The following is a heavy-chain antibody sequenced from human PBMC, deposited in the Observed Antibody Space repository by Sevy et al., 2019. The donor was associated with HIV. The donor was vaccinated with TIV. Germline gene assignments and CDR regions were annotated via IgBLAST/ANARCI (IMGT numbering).Heavy chain of an antibody. Sequence: GGSLRLSCAASGFTFSSYSMNWVRQAPGKGLEWVSYISSSSSTIYYADSVKGRFTVSRDNAKNSLYLQMNSLRDEDTAVYYCARAGNDYGEYDEYFQHWGQGTLVTVSS. V-gene: IGHV3-48*02. D-gene: IGHD4-17*01. CDR1: GFTFSSYS. CDR2: ISSSSSTI. CDR3: ARAGNDYGEYDEYFQH. J-gene: IGHJ1*01.